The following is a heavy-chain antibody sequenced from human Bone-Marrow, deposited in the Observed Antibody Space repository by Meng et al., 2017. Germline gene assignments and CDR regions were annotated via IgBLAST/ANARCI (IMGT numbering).Heavy chain of an antibody. CDR2: VNSDGSAT. CDR1: GFTFRSYW. D-gene: IGHD6-19*01. V-gene: IGHV3-74*03. CDR3: ARKRAVVEDFDC. J-gene: IGHJ4*02. Sequence: EVQLVESGGGLVQPGGSVRPSLAASGFTFRSYWMHWVRQAPGKGLVWVARVNSDGSATTYADSVKGRFTISRDNAKTTLYLQMNSLTVEDTAVYYCARKRAVVEDFDCWGQGTLVTVSS.